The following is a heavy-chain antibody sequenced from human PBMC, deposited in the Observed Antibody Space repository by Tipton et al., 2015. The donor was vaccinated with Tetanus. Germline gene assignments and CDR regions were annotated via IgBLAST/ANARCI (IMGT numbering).Heavy chain of an antibody. CDR3: ARSAGSGSYYYDYGMDV. CDR1: GYSFTSHW. Sequence: VQLVQSGAEVKKPGESLKISCKGSGYSFTSHWIAWVRQMPGKGLEWMGIIYPGDSDTRYSPSFRGQVTISVDKSMSTAYLQWSSLKDSDTAMYYCARSAGSGSYYYDYGMDVWGQGTTVTVSS. J-gene: IGHJ6*02. D-gene: IGHD3-10*01. V-gene: IGHV5-51*03. CDR2: IYPGDSDT.